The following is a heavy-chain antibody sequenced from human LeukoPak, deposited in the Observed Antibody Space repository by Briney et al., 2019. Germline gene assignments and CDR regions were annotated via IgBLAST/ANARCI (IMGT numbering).Heavy chain of an antibody. CDR2: IYYSGST. D-gene: IGHD6-19*01. V-gene: IGHV4-31*03. CDR3: ARGPIAVAGIIDY. Sequence: ASETLSLTCTVSGGSISSGGYYWSWIRQHPGKGLEWIGYIYYSGSTYYNPSLKSRVTISVDTSKNQFSLKLSSVTAADTAVYYYARGPIAVAGIIDYWGQGTLVTVSS. J-gene: IGHJ4*02. CDR1: GGSISSGGYY.